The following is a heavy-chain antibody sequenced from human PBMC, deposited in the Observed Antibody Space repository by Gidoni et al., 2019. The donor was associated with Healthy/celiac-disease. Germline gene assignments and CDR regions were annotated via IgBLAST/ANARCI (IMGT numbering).Heavy chain of an antibody. V-gene: IGHV1-69*08. Sequence: QVQLVQSGAEVKKPGSSVKVSCKASGATFSSYTISWVRQAPGQGLEWMGRIIPILGIANYAQKFQGRVTITADKSTSTAYMELSSLRSEDTAVYYCARDPGIAAAGFDYWGQGTLVTVSS. CDR1: GATFSSYT. D-gene: IGHD6-13*01. CDR2: IIPILGIA. J-gene: IGHJ4*02. CDR3: ARDPGIAAAGFDY.